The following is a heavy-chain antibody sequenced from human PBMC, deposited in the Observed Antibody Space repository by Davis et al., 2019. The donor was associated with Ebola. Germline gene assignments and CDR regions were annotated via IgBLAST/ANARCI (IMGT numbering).Heavy chain of an antibody. Sequence: SETLSLTCTAPGASTSSYYWSWIRQPPGKGLECIGYIYYSGSTNCNPSLKSRVTISVDTSKNQFSLKLSSVTAADTAVYYCARLSDCGGDCRPSYWYFDFWGRGTLVTVSS. CDR1: GASTSSYY. CDR3: ARLSDCGGDCRPSYWYFDF. J-gene: IGHJ2*01. D-gene: IGHD2-21*02. CDR2: IYYSGST. V-gene: IGHV4-59*01.